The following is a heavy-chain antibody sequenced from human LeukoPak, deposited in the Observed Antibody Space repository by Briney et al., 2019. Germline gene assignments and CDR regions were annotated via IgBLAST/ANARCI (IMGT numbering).Heavy chain of an antibody. J-gene: IGHJ6*03. V-gene: IGHV3-48*01. CDR1: GFTFSSYS. CDR2: ISSSSSTI. D-gene: IGHD3-10*01. CDR3: ARGDYGSGSPYYYYYMDV. Sequence: PGGSLRLSCAASGFTFSSYSMNWVRQAPGKGLEWVSYISSSSSTIYYADSVKGRFTISRDNSKNTLFLQMNSLRAEDTAVYYCARGDYGSGSPYYYYYMDVWGKGTTVTISS.